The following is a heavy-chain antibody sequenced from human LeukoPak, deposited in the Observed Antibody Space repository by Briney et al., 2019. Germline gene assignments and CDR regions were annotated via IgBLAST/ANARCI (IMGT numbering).Heavy chain of an antibody. CDR1: GGSFSGYY. CDR3: ARVGYYGSGSYYNSRTVYYYYYMDV. J-gene: IGHJ6*03. D-gene: IGHD3-10*01. CDR2: INHSGST. V-gene: IGHV4-34*01. Sequence: SETLSLTCAVYGGSFSGYYWSWIRQPPGKGLEWIGEINHSGSTNYNPSLKSRVTISVDTSKNQFSLKLSSVTAADTAVYYCARVGYYGSGSYYNSRTVYYYYYMDVWGKGTTVTVSS.